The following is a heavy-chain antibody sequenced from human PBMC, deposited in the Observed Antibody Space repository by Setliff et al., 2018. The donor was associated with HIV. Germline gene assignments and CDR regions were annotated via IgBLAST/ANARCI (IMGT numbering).Heavy chain of an antibody. CDR3: ASPLFSYGPLAY. CDR2: INHTGST. Sequence: PSETLSLTCAVYGGSFSDYFWSWIRQPPGKRLEWIGEINHTGSTKYNPSLKSRVSISVDTSKNQFSLRLTSVTGADTAVYYCASPLFSYGPLAYWGQGTLVTVSS. J-gene: IGHJ4*02. CDR1: GGSFSDYF. D-gene: IGHD3-16*01. V-gene: IGHV4-34*01.